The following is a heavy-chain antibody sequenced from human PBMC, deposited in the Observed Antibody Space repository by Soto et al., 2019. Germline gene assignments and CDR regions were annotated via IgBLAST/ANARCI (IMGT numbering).Heavy chain of an antibody. CDR2: IYYSGST. V-gene: IGHV4-30-4*01. CDR1: GGSISSGDYY. D-gene: IGHD6-6*01. J-gene: IGHJ4*02. Sequence: SETLSLTCTVSGGSISSGDYYWSWIRQPPGKGLEWIGYIYYSGSTYYNPSLKSRVTISVDTSKNQFSLKLSSVTAADTAVYYCARVCSSSSHAIDYWGQGTLVTVSS. CDR3: ARVCSSSSHAIDY.